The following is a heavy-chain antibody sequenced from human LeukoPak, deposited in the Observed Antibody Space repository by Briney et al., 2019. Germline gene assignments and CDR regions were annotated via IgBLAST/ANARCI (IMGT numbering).Heavy chain of an antibody. CDR3: ARAFLGAKDY. D-gene: IGHD1-26*01. CDR1: GFTFSSYS. V-gene: IGHV3-21*01. CDR2: ISSSSSYI. Sequence: GGSLRLSCAASGFTFSSYSMNWVRQAPGKGLEWVSSISSSSSYIYYADSVKGRFTISRDNAKNSLYLQMNSLRAVDTAVYYCARAFLGAKDYWGQGTLVTVSS. J-gene: IGHJ4*02.